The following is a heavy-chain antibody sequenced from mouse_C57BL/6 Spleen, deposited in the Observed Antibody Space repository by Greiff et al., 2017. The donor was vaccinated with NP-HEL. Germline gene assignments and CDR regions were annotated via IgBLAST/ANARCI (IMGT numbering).Heavy chain of an antibody. D-gene: IGHD2-1*01. Sequence: EVQVVESGGGLVKPGGSLKLSCAASGFTFSSYTMSWVRQTPEKRLEWVATISGGGGNTYYPDSVKGRFTISRDNAKNTLYLQMSSLRSEDTALYYCARLGYYGNYDWFAYWGQGTLVTVSA. J-gene: IGHJ3*01. CDR3: ARLGYYGNYDWFAY. V-gene: IGHV5-9*01. CDR1: GFTFSSYT. CDR2: ISGGGGNT.